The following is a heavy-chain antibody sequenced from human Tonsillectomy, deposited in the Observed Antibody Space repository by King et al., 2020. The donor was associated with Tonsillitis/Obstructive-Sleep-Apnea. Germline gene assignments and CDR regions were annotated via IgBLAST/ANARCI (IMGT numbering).Heavy chain of an antibody. V-gene: IGHV3-33*01. Sequence: HVQLVESGGGVVQPGRSLRLSCAASGFTFSSYGIHWVRQAPGQGLEWVAVIGYDGSNKYDADSVKGRFTISRDNSKNTLYLQMNSLRAEDTAVYYCASCSSSSGYYYYMDVWGKGTTVTVSS. CDR1: GFTFSSYG. CDR2: IGYDGSNK. CDR3: ASCSSSSGYYYYMDV. J-gene: IGHJ6*03. D-gene: IGHD6-6*01.